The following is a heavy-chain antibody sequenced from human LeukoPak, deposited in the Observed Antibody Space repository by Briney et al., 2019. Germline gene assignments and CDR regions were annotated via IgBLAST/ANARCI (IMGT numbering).Heavy chain of an antibody. CDR2: INPNSGGT. D-gene: IGHD2-15*01. CDR3: ARDSGDIVVVVAANPEDWFDP. J-gene: IGHJ5*02. V-gene: IGHV1-2*02. Sequence: GASVKVSCKASGYTFTGYYMHWVRQAPGQGLEWMGWINPNSGGTNYAQKFQGRVTMTRDTSISTAYMELSRLRPDDTAVYYCARDSGDIVVVVAANPEDWFDPWGQGTLVTVSS. CDR1: GYTFTGYY.